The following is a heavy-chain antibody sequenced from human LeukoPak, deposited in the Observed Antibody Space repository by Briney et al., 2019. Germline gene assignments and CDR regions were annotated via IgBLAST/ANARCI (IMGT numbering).Heavy chain of an antibody. J-gene: IGHJ4*02. CDR3: AKLVGATMTSDY. Sequence: GGSLRLSCAASGFTLSTYVMTWVRQAPGQGLEWVSSISRSGDTTSYGDSVKGRFTISRDNSKNTLYLQMNSLRGDDTAIYYCAKLVGATMTSDYWGQGILVTVS. D-gene: IGHD1-26*01. CDR1: GFTLSTYV. CDR2: ISRSGDTT. V-gene: IGHV3-23*01.